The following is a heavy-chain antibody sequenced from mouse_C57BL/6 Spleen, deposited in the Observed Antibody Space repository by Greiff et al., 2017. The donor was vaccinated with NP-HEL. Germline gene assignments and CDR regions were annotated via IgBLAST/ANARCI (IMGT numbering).Heavy chain of an antibody. V-gene: IGHV1-52*01. CDR1: GYTFTSYW. CDR3: ARDYYGSRSPWFAY. J-gene: IGHJ3*01. D-gene: IGHD1-1*01. CDR2: IDPSDSET. Sequence: QVQLQQPGAELVRPGSSVKLSCKASGYTFTSYWMHWVKQRPIQGLEWIGKIDPSDSETHYNQKFKDKATLAVDKSSSTAYMQLSSLTSEDSAVYYCARDYYGSRSPWFAYWGQGTLVTVSA.